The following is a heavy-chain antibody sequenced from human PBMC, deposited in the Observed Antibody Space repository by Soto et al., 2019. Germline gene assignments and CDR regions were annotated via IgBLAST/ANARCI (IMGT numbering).Heavy chain of an antibody. CDR1: GGSISSGGYY. CDR3: ARLSGDSDEL. J-gene: IGHJ4*02. V-gene: IGHV4-31*03. Sequence: SETLSLTCTVSGGSISSGGYYWSWIRQHPGKGLEWIGYIYYSGSTYYNPSLESRVTISVDTSKNQFSLKLSSVTAADTAVYYCARLSGDSDELWGQGTLVTVSS. CDR2: IYYSGST. D-gene: IGHD1-7*01.